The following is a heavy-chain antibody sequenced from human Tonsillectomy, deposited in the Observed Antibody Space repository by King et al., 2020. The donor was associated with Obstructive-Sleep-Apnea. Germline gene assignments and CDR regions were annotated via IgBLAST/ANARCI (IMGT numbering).Heavy chain of an antibody. CDR1: GYSISSGYY. Sequence: VQLQVSGPGLVKPSETLSLTCTFSGYSISSGYYWGWIRQPPGKGLEWIGSIYHSGSTYYNPSLKSRVNISVDTSKNQFALKLSSVTAADTAVYYCARGGGGISSVDYWGQGTLVTVSS. D-gene: IGHD2-21*01. CDR3: ARGGGGISSVDY. V-gene: IGHV4-38-2*02. CDR2: IYHSGST. J-gene: IGHJ4*02.